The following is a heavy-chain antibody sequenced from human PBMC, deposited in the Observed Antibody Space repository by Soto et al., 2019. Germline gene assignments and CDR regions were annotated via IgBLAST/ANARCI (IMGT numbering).Heavy chain of an antibody. CDR2: VHFSGST. D-gene: IGHD2-8*01. J-gene: IGHJ4*02. Sequence: PSETLSLTCTVSGGSISSSGFSWGWIRQPPGKGLEWIGSVHFSGSTHYNPSLRSRGTISVDTSMNQFSLKLSSVTAADTAGYYCAKPPINVEVMGYGTPFLAFWGPGTLVPVSS. V-gene: IGHV4-39*01. CDR3: AKPPINVEVMGYGTPFLAF. CDR1: GGSISSSGFS.